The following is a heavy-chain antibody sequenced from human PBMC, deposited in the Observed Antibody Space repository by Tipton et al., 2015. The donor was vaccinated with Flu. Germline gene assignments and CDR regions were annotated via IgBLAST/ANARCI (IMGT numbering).Heavy chain of an antibody. D-gene: IGHD3-10*01. J-gene: IGHJ3*02. Sequence: TLSLTCTVSGGSFSNYYWNWIRQPPGKELEWIGYTHNSGITTYNPSLKSRVTVPLDTSKNQVSLKMTSVTAADTAVYYFARVGAVTMVRGLAFDAFAIWGLGTLVAVSS. CDR2: THNSGIT. CDR1: GGSFSNYY. V-gene: IGHV4-59*12. CDR3: ARVGAVTMVRGLAFDAFAI.